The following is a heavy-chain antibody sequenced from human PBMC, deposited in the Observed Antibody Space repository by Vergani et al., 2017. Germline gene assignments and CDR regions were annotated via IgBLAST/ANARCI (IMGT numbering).Heavy chain of an antibody. CDR2: ISPGASTV. D-gene: IGHD1-1*01. CDR3: AKNPGISTTRHYYAMDV. CDR1: GFKFSDHY. J-gene: IGHJ6*02. Sequence: LEESGGGSVKPGGSLRLSCAASGFKFSDHYMSWTRQAPGKGLEWVSHISPGASTVSYTASVTCRFTVTRDNDNNSLTLDMTTLRVEDTAVYYCAKNPGISTTRHYYAMDVGGQGTTVTVS. V-gene: IGHV3-11*04.